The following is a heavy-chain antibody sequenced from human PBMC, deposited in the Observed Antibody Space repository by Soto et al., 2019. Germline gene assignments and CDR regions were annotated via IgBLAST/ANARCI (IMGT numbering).Heavy chain of an antibody. CDR2: IMPILGAA. Sequence: QVQLVQSGAEVKKPGSSVKVSCQASGGTFSKYTITWVRQAPGQGLEWMGLIMPILGAANYAQKFEGRVTITADESTATAYMELSGLTSDDTAVYYCAIDPGGIVLGGPEHQFSYYGMDVWSTGPRSPSP. J-gene: IGHJ6*02. CDR1: GGTFSKYT. CDR3: AIDPGGIVLGGPEHQFSYYGMDV. D-gene: IGHD2-21*01. V-gene: IGHV1-69*12.